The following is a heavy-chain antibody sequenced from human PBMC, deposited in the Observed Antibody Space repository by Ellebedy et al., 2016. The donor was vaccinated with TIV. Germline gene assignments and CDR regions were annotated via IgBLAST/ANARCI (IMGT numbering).Heavy chain of an antibody. CDR3: ARATSGFDY. V-gene: IGHV3-13*01. D-gene: IGHD5-24*01. Sequence: GESLKISCAASGFTFSSHDMHWVRQPTGKGLEWVSGITSAGDTYYLSSVKGRFIISRDSAKNSLYLQMNSLRAEDTAMYYCARATSGFDYWGQGALATVSS. CDR1: GFTFSSHD. J-gene: IGHJ4*02. CDR2: ITSAGDT.